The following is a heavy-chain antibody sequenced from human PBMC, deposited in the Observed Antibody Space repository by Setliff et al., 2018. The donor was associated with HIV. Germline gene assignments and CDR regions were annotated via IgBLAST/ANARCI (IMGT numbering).Heavy chain of an antibody. CDR1: GGSISSSTYY. D-gene: IGHD1-26*01. Sequence: PSETLSLTCTVSGGSISSSTYYWGWIRQPPGKGLEWIGYTYTSGSTSYNPSLKSRVTISIDTSKNQFSLKLNSVTAADTAVYYCASTSGIVGAARVFDIWGQGTMVSISS. CDR3: ASTSGIVGAARVFDI. CDR2: TYTSGST. J-gene: IGHJ3*02. V-gene: IGHV4-61*05.